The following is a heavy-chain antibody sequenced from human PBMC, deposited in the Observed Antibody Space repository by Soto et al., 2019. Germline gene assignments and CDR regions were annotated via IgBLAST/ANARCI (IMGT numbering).Heavy chain of an antibody. CDR1: GYSFAGYW. V-gene: IGHV5-10-1*01. CDR2: IDPSDSQT. J-gene: IGHJ4*02. CDR3: ARRIYDSDTGPNFQYYFDS. Sequence: PGESLKISCKGSGYSFAGYWITWVRQKPGKGLEWMGRIDPSDSQTYYSPSFRGHVTISVTKSITTVFLQWSSLRASDTAMHYCARRIYDSDTGPNFQYYFDSWGQGTPVTVSS. D-gene: IGHD3-22*01.